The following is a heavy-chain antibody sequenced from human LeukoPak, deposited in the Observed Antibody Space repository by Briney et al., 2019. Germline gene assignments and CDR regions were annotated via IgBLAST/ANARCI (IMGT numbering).Heavy chain of an antibody. CDR2: ISAYNGNT. CDR1: GYTFTSYG. J-gene: IGHJ4*02. CDR3: ARGGTGQQPYPYFDY. V-gene: IGHV1-18*01. Sequence: ASVKVSCKASGYTFTSYGISWVRQAPGQGLEWMGWISAYNGNTNYAQKLQGRVTMTTDTSTSTAYMELRSLRSDDTAVYYCARGGTGQQPYPYFDYWGQGTLVTVSS. D-gene: IGHD6-13*01.